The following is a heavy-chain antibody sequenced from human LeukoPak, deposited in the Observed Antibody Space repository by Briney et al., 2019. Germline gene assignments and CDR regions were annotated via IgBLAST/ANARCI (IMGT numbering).Heavy chain of an antibody. CDR3: ARSHIVATRPSGYYYYYGMDV. J-gene: IGHJ6*02. CDR1: GFSFSSYA. Sequence: PGGSLRLSCAASGFSFSSYAMNWVRQAPGKGLEWVSAISGSGGGTYYADSVKGRFTISRDNSKNTLYLQMNSLRAEDTAVYYCARSHIVATRPSGYYYYYGMDVWGQGTTVTVSS. V-gene: IGHV3-23*01. D-gene: IGHD5-12*01. CDR2: ISGSGGGT.